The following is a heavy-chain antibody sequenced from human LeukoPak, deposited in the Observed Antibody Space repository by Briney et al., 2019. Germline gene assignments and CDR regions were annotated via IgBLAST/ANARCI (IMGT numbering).Heavy chain of an antibody. Sequence: PGGPLRLSCAASGFTFSSYSMDWARQAPGKGLEWVSYISSSSSTIYYADSVKGRFTISRDNAKNSLYLQMNSLRAEDTAVYYCARDRRSGSYGGMFDYWGQGTLVTVSS. J-gene: IGHJ4*02. D-gene: IGHD3-10*01. CDR2: ISSSSSTI. CDR3: ARDRRSGSYGGMFDY. CDR1: GFTFSSYS. V-gene: IGHV3-48*01.